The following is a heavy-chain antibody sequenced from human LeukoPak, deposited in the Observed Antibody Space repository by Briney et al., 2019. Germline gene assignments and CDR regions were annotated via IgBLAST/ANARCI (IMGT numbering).Heavy chain of an antibody. Sequence: GASVKVSCKASGYTFTSYYIHWGRQAPGQGLEWMGIINPSGGSTSHAQKCQGRVTMTRDMSTSTVYMELSSLRYEDTAVYYCARAYSTSPRNGFDIWGQGTMVTVTS. V-gene: IGHV1-46*01. D-gene: IGHD6-6*01. CDR3: ARAYSTSPRNGFDI. J-gene: IGHJ3*02. CDR2: INPSGGST. CDR1: GYTFTSYY.